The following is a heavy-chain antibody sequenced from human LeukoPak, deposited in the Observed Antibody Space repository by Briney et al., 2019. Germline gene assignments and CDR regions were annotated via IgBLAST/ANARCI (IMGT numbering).Heavy chain of an antibody. CDR1: GYTLTELS. CDR3: EKGGSGSGYLYSIDY. Sequence: ASVKVSCKVSGYTLTELSMHWVRQAPGKGLEWMGGFDPEDGETIYAQKFQGRVTMTRDTSISTASMELSGLTSDDTAVYYSEKGGSGSGYLYSIDYWGQGTMVSVSS. V-gene: IGHV1-24*01. D-gene: IGHD3-10*01. CDR2: FDPEDGET. J-gene: IGHJ4*03.